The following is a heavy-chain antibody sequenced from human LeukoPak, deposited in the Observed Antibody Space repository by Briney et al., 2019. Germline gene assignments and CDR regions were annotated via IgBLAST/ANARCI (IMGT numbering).Heavy chain of an antibody. CDR1: GFTFSDYY. V-gene: IGHV3-11*04. Sequence: PGGSLRLSCAASGFTFSDYYMNWIRQAPGKGLEWVSSISGGSRTINYADSVKGRFTTSRDNAKNSLYLQMNSLRAEDTAVYYCARRRYFDYWGQGTLVTVSS. CDR3: ARRRYFDY. CDR2: ISGGSRTI. J-gene: IGHJ4*02.